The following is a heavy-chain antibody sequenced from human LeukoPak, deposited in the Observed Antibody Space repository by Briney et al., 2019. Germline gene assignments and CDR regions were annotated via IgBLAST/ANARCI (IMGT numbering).Heavy chain of an antibody. CDR1: GGSISTYY. Sequence: PSETLSLTCTVSGGSISTYYWNWIRQPPGKGLEWIGYIYYSGRTNYNPSLKSRVTISVDTSKNQFSLKLTSVTAADAAVYYCARDPPGHVAFDIWGQGTMVTVPS. CDR2: IYYSGRT. V-gene: IGHV4-59*01. J-gene: IGHJ3*02. CDR3: ARDPPGHVAFDI.